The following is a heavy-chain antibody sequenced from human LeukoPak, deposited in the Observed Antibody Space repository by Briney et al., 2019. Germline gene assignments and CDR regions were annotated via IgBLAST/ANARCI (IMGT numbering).Heavy chain of an antibody. V-gene: IGHV4-38-2*01. CDR2: IYHSGST. D-gene: IGHD4-11*01. J-gene: IGHJ4*02. CDR1: GYSISSGYY. CDR3: ARHDLVTTDFDY. Sequence: PSETLSLTCAVSGYSISSGYYWGWIRQPPGKGLEWIGSIYHSGSTYYNPSLKSRVTISVDTSKNQFSLKLSSVTAADTAVYYCARHDLVTTDFDYWGQGTLVTVSS.